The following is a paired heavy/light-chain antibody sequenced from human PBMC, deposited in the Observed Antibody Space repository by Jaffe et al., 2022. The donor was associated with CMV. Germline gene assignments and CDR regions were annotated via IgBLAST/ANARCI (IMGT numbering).Light chain of an antibody. CDR3: CSYAGSSRV. CDR1: SNDVGYYNL. V-gene: IGLV2-23*02. Sequence: QSALTQPASVSGSPGQSITISCTGTSNDVGYYNLVSWYQFHPGKAPKFLIYEVNKRPTGVSNRFSGSKSGNTASLTISGLQTEDEADYYCCSYAGSSRVFGGGTKLTVL. CDR2: EVN. J-gene: IGLJ3*02.
Heavy chain of an antibody. CDR3: ARGVRVSMIVVVISHYFDY. D-gene: IGHD3-22*01. J-gene: IGHJ4*02. Sequence: QVQLQQWGAGLLKPSQTLSLTCAVYGGSFSGYDWSWIRQSPGKGLEWIGDSSGYTNNSPSLKSRVSISLDTSKNQFSLKINSVTAADSAIYYCARGVRVSMIVVVISHYFDYWSRGTQVTVSS. CDR1: GGSFSGYD. V-gene: IGHV4-34*01. CDR2: SSGYT.